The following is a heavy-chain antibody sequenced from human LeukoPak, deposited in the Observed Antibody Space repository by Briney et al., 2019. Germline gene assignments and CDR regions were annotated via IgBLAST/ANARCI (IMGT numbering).Heavy chain of an antibody. Sequence: PGGSLRLSCAASGFNISDHYMSWTRQAPGRGLEWVSYISNRGFSTYYADSVKGRFTISRDNTKNSLYLEMQSLRVEDTAVYYCARNKRRFDQWGQGTVVTVSS. V-gene: IGHV3-11*01. CDR3: ARNKRRFDQ. CDR1: GFNISDHY. J-gene: IGHJ4*02. CDR2: ISNRGFST.